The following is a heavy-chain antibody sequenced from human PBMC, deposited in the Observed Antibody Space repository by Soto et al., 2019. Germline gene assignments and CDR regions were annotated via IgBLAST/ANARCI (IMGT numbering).Heavy chain of an antibody. D-gene: IGHD5-18*01. CDR1: GCSISRYY. J-gene: IGHJ4*02. Sequence: SETLSPTCTGSGCSISRYYWSWIRQPPGKGLEWIGYIYYSGSTNYNPSLKSRVTISVDTSKNQFSLKLSSVTAADTAVYYCARATQLWFPTLWGQGTLVTVSS. CDR2: IYYSGST. V-gene: IGHV4-59*01. CDR3: ARATQLWFPTL.